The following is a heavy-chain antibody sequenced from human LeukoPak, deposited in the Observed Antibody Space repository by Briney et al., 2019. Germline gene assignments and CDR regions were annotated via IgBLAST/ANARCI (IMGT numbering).Heavy chain of an antibody. CDR2: INHSGST. CDR3: GRARGAKAPAGQGLEPSQN. CDR1: GGSFSGYY. D-gene: IGHD6-19*01. V-gene: IGHV4-34*01. J-gene: IGHJ1*01. Sequence: PSETLSLTCAVYGGSFSGYYWSWIRQPPGKGLEWIGEINHSGSTNYNPSLKSRVTISVDTSKNQFSLKLSSVTAADTAVYYCGRARGAKAPAGQGLEPSQNGGQGPLVPVP.